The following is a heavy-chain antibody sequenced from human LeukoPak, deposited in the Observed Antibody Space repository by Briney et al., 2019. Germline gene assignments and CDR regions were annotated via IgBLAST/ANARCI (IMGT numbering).Heavy chain of an antibody. CDR3: AKGLSGYSSGWYDLDY. D-gene: IGHD6-19*01. CDR2: ISSSSSYI. Sequence: PGGSLRLSCAASGFTFSDYYMSWIRQAPGKGLEWVSYISSSSSYIDYADSVKGRFTISRDNAQNSLYLQMNSLRAVDTAVYYCAKGLSGYSSGWYDLDYWGQGTLVTVSS. CDR1: GFTFSDYY. V-gene: IGHV3-11*05. J-gene: IGHJ4*02.